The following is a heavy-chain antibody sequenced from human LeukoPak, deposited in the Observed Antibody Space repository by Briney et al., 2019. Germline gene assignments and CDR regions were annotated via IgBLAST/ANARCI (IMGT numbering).Heavy chain of an antibody. CDR1: GFTFSSYS. V-gene: IGHV3-21*01. D-gene: IGHD4-17*01. CDR2: ISSSSSYI. Sequence: GGSLRLSCAASGFTFSSYSMNWVRQAPGKGLEWVSSISSSSSYIYYADSVKGRFTISRDNAKNSLYLQMNSLRAEDTAVYYCARTKSNAYGDYRDWYFDLWGRGTLVTVSS. J-gene: IGHJ2*01. CDR3: ARTKSNAYGDYRDWYFDL.